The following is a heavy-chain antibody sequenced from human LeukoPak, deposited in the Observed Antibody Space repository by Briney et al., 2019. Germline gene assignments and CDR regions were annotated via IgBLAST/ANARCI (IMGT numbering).Heavy chain of an antibody. CDR2: IYYSGST. D-gene: IGHD3-9*01. CDR3: ARVSPSDYDIFTGYLAYYFDY. V-gene: IGHV4-31*03. Sequence: PSQTLSLTCTVSGGSISSGGYYWSWIRQHPGKGLEWIGYIYYSGSTYHNPSLKSRVTISVDTSKNQFSLKLSSVTAADTAVYYCARVSPSDYDIFTGYLAYYFDYWGQGTLVTVSS. J-gene: IGHJ4*02. CDR1: GGSISSGGYY.